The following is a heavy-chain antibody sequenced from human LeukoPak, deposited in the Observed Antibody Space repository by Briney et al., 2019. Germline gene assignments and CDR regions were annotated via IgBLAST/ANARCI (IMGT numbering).Heavy chain of an antibody. CDR2: INPNSGGT. V-gene: IGHV1-2*02. CDR1: GYTFTGYY. Sequence: ASVEVSCKASGYTFTGYYMHWVRQAPGQGLEWMGWINPNSGGTNYAQKFQGRVTMTRDTSISTAYMELSRLRSDDTAVYYCARDLARIVVVTANWFDPWGQGTLVTVSS. CDR3: ARDLARIVVVTANWFDP. J-gene: IGHJ5*02. D-gene: IGHD2-21*02.